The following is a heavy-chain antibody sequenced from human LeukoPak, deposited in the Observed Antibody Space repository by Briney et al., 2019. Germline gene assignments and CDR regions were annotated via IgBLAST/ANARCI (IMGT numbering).Heavy chain of an antibody. V-gene: IGHV1-18*01. J-gene: IGHJ5*02. CDR2: ISAYNGNT. CDR3: ARDFESGFWSGYYSSWFDP. CDR1: GYTFTSYD. Sequence: AASVKVSCKASGYTFTSYDINWVRQAPGQGLEWMGWISAYNGNTNYAQKLQGRVTMTTDTSTSTAYMELRSLRSDDTAVYYCARDFESGFWSGYYSSWFDPWGQGTLVTVSS. D-gene: IGHD3-3*01.